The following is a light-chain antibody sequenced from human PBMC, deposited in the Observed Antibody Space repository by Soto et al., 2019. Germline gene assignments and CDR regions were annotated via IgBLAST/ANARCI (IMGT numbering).Light chain of an antibody. CDR2: EAT. CDR1: SSDVGTYDL. V-gene: IGLV2-23*01. CDR3: CSFAGSNSWV. Sequence: QSALTQPGSVSGSPGQSITISCTGSSSDVGTYDLVSWYQHHPGAAPKLMIYEATRRPSGISNRFSGSKSGNTASLTISGLQAEDEADYYCCSFAGSNSWVFGGGTKVTVL. J-gene: IGLJ3*02.